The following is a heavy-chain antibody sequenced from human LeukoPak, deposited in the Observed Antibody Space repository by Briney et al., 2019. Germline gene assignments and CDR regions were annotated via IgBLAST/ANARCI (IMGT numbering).Heavy chain of an antibody. CDR1: GLTLSSYA. D-gene: IGHD4-23*01. V-gene: IGHV3-23*01. CDR3: ANGGYGGRYYFDC. J-gene: IGHJ4*02. CDR2: ISSSGGST. Sequence: GGSLRLSCAASGLTLSSYAMSWVRHAPGEGLEWVSTISSSGGSTYYADSVRGRFTISRDTSKNTLYLQMNSLRPEDTAVYYCANGGYGGRYYFDCWGQGTLVTVSS.